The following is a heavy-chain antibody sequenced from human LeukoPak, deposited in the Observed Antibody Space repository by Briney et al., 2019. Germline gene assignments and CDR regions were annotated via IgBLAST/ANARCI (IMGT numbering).Heavy chain of an antibody. CDR2: ISYDGSNK. D-gene: IGHD3-22*01. CDR3: ARDGGMTYYYDSSGYYPAAY. J-gene: IGHJ4*02. CDR1: GFTFSSYA. Sequence: PGGSLRLFCAASGFTFSSYAMHWVRQAPGKGLEWVAVISYDGSNKYYADSVKGRFTISRDNSKNTLYLQMNSLRAEDTAVYYCARDGGMTYYYDSSGYYPAAYWGQGTLVTVSS. V-gene: IGHV3-30-3*01.